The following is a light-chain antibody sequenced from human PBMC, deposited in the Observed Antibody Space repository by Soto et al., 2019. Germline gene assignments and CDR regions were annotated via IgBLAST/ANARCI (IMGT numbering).Light chain of an antibody. J-gene: IGKJ1*01. CDR1: QSLLYSNGYNY. CDR2: LGS. CDR3: MQALQTPPT. V-gene: IGKV2-28*01. Sequence: DIVMTQSPLSLPVTPGEPASISCRSSQSLLYSNGYNYLDWYLQKPGQSPQLLIYLGSNRASGVPDRFSGSASGTDFTLKISRVEAEDFGVYSCMQALQTPPTFGQGTKVEIK.